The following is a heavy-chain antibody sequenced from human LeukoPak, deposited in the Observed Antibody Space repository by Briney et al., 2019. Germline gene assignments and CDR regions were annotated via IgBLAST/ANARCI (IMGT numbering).Heavy chain of an antibody. J-gene: IGHJ4*02. CDR1: GGSISSSSYY. Sequence: SETLSLTCTVSGGSISSSSYYWGWIRQPPGKGLEWIGSIYYSGSTYYNPSLKSRVTISVDTSKNQFSLKLSSVTAADTAVYYCARLPSSGYNVLYFDYWGQGTLVTVSS. V-gene: IGHV4-39*01. CDR2: IYYSGST. D-gene: IGHD5-24*01. CDR3: ARLPSSGYNVLYFDY.